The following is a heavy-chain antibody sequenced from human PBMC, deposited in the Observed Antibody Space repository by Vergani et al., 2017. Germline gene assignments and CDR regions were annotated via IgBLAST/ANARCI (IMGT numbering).Heavy chain of an antibody. Sequence: QVQVVQSGAEVKKSGASVKVSCKTSGYTFSNYYMHWVRQAPGQGLEWMGIINPSGGHTNYAQKFQGRVTMTRDTSTSTVYMELSSLRSEDTAVYYCARGRLVTTVTTGGYYYYYMDVWGKGTTVTVSS. J-gene: IGHJ6*03. CDR2: INPSGGHT. V-gene: IGHV1-46*01. D-gene: IGHD4-17*01. CDR3: ARGRLVTTVTTGGYYYYYMDV. CDR1: GYTFSNYY.